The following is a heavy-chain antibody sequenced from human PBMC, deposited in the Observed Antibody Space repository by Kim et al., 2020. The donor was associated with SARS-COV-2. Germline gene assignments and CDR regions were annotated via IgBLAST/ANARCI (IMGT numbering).Heavy chain of an antibody. CDR1: GGSISSGGYY. D-gene: IGHD3-10*01. J-gene: IGHJ6*02. CDR2: IYYSGTT. V-gene: IGHV4-31*03. CDR3: ATELVRGVKYYYYAMDV. Sequence: SETLSLTCTVSGGSISSGGYYWSWIRQHPGKGLEWIGYIYYSGTTYYNPSLKSRVTISVDTSKNQFSLKQSSVTAADTAVYYCATELVRGVKYYYYAMDVWGQGTTVTVSS.